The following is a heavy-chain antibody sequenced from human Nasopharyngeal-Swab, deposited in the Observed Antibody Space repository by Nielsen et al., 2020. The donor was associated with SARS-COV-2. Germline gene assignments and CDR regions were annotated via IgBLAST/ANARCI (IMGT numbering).Heavy chain of an antibody. CDR1: GYTFTSYY. CDR3: ARPTSPYYFDY. CDR2: INPSGGST. Sequence: ASVMVSCKASGYTFTSYYMHWVRQAPGQGLEWMGIINPSGGSTSYAQKFQGRVTMTRDTSTSTVYMELSSLRSEDTAVYYCARPTSPYYFDYWGQGTLVTVSS. J-gene: IGHJ4*02. V-gene: IGHV1-46*01.